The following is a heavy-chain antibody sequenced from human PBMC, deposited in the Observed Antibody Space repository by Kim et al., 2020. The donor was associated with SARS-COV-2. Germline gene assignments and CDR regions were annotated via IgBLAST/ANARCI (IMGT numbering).Heavy chain of an antibody. D-gene: IGHD2-21*01. CDR2: INAYNGNT. J-gene: IGHJ5*02. Sequence: ASVKVSCKASGYTFISYGITWVRQAPGQGLEWMGWINAYNGNTHFAQKLQDRVTMTTDTSTTTVYMELRSLRSDDTAVYYCARVTVVVSAPSWFDPWGQGTLVTVSS. CDR3: ARVTVVVSAPSWFDP. V-gene: IGHV1-18*04. CDR1: GYTFISYG.